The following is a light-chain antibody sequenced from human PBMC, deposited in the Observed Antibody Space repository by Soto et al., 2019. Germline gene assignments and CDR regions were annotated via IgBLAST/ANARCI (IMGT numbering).Light chain of an antibody. J-gene: IGLJ1*01. Sequence: QSALAQPPSVSGAPGQRVTISCTGSSSNIGAGYDVHWYQQLPGTAPKLLIYGNSNRPSGVPDRFSGSKSGTSASLAITGLQAEDEADYYCQPYDSSLSGYVFAPGTKVTVL. CDR1: SSNIGAGYD. CDR2: GNS. V-gene: IGLV1-40*01. CDR3: QPYDSSLSGYV.